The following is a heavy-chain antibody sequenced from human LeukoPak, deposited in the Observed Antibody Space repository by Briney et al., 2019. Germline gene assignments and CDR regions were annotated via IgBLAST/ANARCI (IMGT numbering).Heavy chain of an antibody. V-gene: IGHV4-61*01. CDR2: IYYSGSA. D-gene: IGHD4-17*01. J-gene: IGHJ3*01. CDR3: ARNYGSDAFDL. Sequence: SETLSLTCTVSGGSISSGSYYWSWIRQPPGKGLEWIGYIYYSGSANYNPSLKSRVTISVDTSNNRFSLKLNSVTTADTAVYYCARNYGSDAFDLWGQGTMVTVSS. CDR1: GGSISSGSYY.